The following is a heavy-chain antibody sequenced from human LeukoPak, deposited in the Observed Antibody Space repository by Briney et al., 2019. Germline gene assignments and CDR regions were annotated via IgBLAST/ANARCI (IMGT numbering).Heavy chain of an antibody. D-gene: IGHD4-17*01. Sequence: SETLSLTCAVSGSSIISGYYWGWIRQPPGKGLEWIGNIYHSGTTYYNPSLKSRVTISIDTSKNQFSLKLSSVTAADTAVYYCARGFSTVTTGDYWGQGTLVTVSS. CDR3: ARGFSTVTTGDY. CDR2: IYHSGTT. V-gene: IGHV4-38-2*01. J-gene: IGHJ4*02. CDR1: GSSIISGYY.